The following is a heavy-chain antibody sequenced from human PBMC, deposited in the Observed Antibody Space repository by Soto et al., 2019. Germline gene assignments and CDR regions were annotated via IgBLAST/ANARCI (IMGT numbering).Heavy chain of an antibody. Sequence: GGSLRLSCAASGFTFSSYSMNWVRQAPGKGLEWVSSISSSSSYIYYADSVKGRFTISRDNAKNSLYLQMNSLRAEDTAVYYCARERGGVDSSSWYKYFQHWGQGTLVTVSS. CDR2: ISSSSSYI. J-gene: IGHJ1*01. D-gene: IGHD6-13*01. CDR3: ARERGGVDSSSWYKYFQH. V-gene: IGHV3-21*01. CDR1: GFTFSSYS.